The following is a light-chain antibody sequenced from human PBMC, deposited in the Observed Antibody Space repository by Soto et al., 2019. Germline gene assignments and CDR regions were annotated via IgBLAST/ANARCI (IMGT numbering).Light chain of an antibody. CDR2: QAS. J-gene: IGKJ5*01. CDR3: QQYNSHPIT. Sequence: DIQMTQSPSTLSASVGDRVTMTCRASQRISNWLAWYQQKPGKAPKLLIYQASSLESGVPSRFSGSGSGTEFTLTISSLQPDDFATYYCQQYNSHPITFGQGTRLEIK. CDR1: QRISNW. V-gene: IGKV1-5*03.